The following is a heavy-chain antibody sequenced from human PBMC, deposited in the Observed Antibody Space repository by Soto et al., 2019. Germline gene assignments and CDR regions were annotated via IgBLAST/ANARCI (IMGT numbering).Heavy chain of an antibody. V-gene: IGHV3-7*01. CDR2: IKEDGRAE. Sequence: PGGSLRLSCAAYGFIFSSYWMSWVRQAPGKGLEWGANIKEDGRAEFYVDSVKGRFTISRDNAKNSLYLQINSLRADDTAVYYCVSQSHSHSYAMDVWGQGTTVTVSS. J-gene: IGHJ6*02. D-gene: IGHD4-4*01. CDR1: GFIFSSYW. CDR3: VSQSHSHSYAMDV.